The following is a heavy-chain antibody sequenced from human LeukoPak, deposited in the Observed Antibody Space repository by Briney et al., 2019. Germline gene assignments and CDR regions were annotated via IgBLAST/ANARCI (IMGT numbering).Heavy chain of an antibody. D-gene: IGHD3-16*02. V-gene: IGHV4-59*01. CDR1: GGSISSYY. CDR2: IYYSGST. J-gene: IGHJ4*02. Sequence: SETLSLTCTVSGGSISSYYWSWIRQPPGKGLEWIGYIYYSGSTNYNPSLKSRVTISVDTSKNQFHLKLSSVTAADTAVYYCARGGSYRSFDYWGQGTLVTVSS. CDR3: ARGGSYRSFDY.